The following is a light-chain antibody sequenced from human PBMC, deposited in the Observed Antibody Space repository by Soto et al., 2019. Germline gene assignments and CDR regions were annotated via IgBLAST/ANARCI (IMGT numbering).Light chain of an antibody. V-gene: IGKV3-15*01. CDR2: GAS. CDR3: QQGHDWPLT. CDR1: QSITSE. Sequence: EIVMTQSPATLSVSPGERATLSCRASQSITSELAWYQQKPGQPPRLLVYGASTRATGVPARFTGSGSCSEFTLTINGLQSEDFAVYYCQQGHDWPLTFCQGTRLEI. J-gene: IGKJ2*01.